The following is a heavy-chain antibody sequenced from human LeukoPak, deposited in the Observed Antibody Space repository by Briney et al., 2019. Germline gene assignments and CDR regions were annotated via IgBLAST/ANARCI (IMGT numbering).Heavy chain of an antibody. CDR3: ARIMSAFDI. J-gene: IGHJ3*02. V-gene: IGHV4-59*01. Sequence: PSATLSLTCTAAGGSISSYYGSWIRQPPGKGQEWIGYIYDSGSTNYNPSLKSRVTISVDTSKNQYSLKLSSVTAADTAVYYCARIMSAFDIWGQGTMVTVSS. D-gene: IGHD3-16*01. CDR1: GGSISSYY. CDR2: IYDSGST.